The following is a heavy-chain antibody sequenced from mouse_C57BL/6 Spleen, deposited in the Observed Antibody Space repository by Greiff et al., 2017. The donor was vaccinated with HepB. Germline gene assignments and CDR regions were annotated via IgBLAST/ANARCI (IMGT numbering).Heavy chain of an antibody. V-gene: IGHV1-9*01. CDR1: GYTFTGYW. D-gene: IGHD2-4*01. Sequence: QVQLQQSGAELMKPGASVKLSCKATGYTFTGYWIEWVKQRPGHGLEWIGEILPGSGSTNYNEKFKGKATFTADTSSNTAYMQLSSLTTEDSAIYYCARWGTIYYDYDEGLDYWGQGTTLTVSS. J-gene: IGHJ2*01. CDR3: ARWGTIYYDYDEGLDY. CDR2: ILPGSGST.